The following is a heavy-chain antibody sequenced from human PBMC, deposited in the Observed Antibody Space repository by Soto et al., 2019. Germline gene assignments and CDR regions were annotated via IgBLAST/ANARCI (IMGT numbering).Heavy chain of an antibody. Sequence: QVQLQESGPRLVKPSETLSLTCTVSRGSISRYYFSWIRQPPGKGLEWIGYLYYSGSSTYNPSLMSRVTISVDTPKNQISLKLNSVTAADTAVYFCVGSPGGLGWFDPWGLGILVTVSS. D-gene: IGHD6-19*01. CDR3: VGSPGGLGWFDP. V-gene: IGHV4-59*08. J-gene: IGHJ5*02. CDR1: RGSISRYY. CDR2: LYYSGSS.